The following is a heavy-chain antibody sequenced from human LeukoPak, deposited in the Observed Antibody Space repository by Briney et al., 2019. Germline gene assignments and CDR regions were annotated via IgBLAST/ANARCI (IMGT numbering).Heavy chain of an antibody. CDR1: GFTFSSYS. CDR3: ARVEGWLLRY. D-gene: IGHD3-22*01. Sequence: GGSLRLSCAASGFTFSSYSMNWVRQAPGKGLEWVSSISSSSSYIYYADSVKGRFTISRDNAKNSLYLQMNSLRAEDTALYHCARVEGWLLRYWGQGTLVTVSS. V-gene: IGHV3-21*04. CDR2: ISSSSSYI. J-gene: IGHJ4*02.